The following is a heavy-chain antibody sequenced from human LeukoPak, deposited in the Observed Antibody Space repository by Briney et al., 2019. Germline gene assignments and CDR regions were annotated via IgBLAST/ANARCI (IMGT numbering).Heavy chain of an antibody. CDR1: GGTFSSYA. D-gene: IGHD3-10*01. J-gene: IGHJ4*02. Sequence: ASVKVSCKASGGTFSSYAISWVRQAPGQGLEWMGGIIPIFGTANYAQKFQGRVTITADESTSTAYMELSSLRSDDTAVYYCAVSDGSGSSLRRTYYFDYWGQGTLVTVSS. CDR3: AVSDGSGSSLRRTYYFDY. CDR2: IIPIFGTA. V-gene: IGHV1-69*13.